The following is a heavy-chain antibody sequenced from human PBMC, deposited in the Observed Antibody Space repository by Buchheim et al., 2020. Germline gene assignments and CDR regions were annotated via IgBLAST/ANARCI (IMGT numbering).Heavy chain of an antibody. V-gene: IGHV3-23*01. CDR2: ISGSGGST. Sequence: EVQLLESGGGLVQPGGSLRLSCAASGFTFSSYAMSWVRQAPGKGLEWGSAISGSGGSTYYADSVKGRFTISSDNSNKTLYLQMNSLRAEDTTVYYCAKDREYYDFWSGYSHFDYWGQGTL. J-gene: IGHJ4*02. CDR1: GFTFSSYA. CDR3: AKDREYYDFWSGYSHFDY. D-gene: IGHD3-3*01.